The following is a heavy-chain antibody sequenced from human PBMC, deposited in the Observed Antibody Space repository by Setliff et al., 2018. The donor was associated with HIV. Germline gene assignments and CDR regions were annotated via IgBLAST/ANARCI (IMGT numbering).Heavy chain of an antibody. V-gene: IGHV4-4*07. D-gene: IGHD1-26*01. J-gene: IGHJ3*02. Sequence: SETLSLTCIVSGDSVTGYHWNWIRQPAGQGLEWIGRIYYNGWTDYNPSLKSRLTMSVDTSNNLFSLRLSSVTAADTAVYYCARHSGRLLDRYAFDIWGQGTMVTVSS. CDR2: IYYNGWT. CDR1: GDSVTGYH. CDR3: ARHSGRLLDRYAFDI.